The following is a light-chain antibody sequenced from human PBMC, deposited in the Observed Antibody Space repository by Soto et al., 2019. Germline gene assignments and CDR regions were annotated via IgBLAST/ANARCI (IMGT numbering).Light chain of an antibody. V-gene: IGKV3-11*01. CDR3: QRRSNWPPFT. Sequence: EIGLTQSPATLSLAPGERATLSCRASQSVSSYLALYQQKPCQAPRLLIYDASNRATGIPARFSGSGSGTAFTLTICSLEPEDFAVHYCQRRSNWPPFTFGGGTKVEIK. CDR1: QSVSSY. CDR2: DAS. J-gene: IGKJ4*01.